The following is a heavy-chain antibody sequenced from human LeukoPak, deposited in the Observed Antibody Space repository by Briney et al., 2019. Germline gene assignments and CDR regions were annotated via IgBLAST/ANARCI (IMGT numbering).Heavy chain of an antibody. D-gene: IGHD6-19*01. CDR1: EFTFSNYG. CDR2: ISASGAST. J-gene: IGHJ4*02. CDR3: AKARTYQIAVAGTY. Sequence: GGSLRLSCAAFEFTFSNYGMNWVRQAPGQGLEWVSGISASGASTYYTDSVKGRFTISRDNSKNTLYLQMNSLRVEDTAVYYCAKARTYQIAVAGTYWGQGTLVTVSS. V-gene: IGHV3-23*01.